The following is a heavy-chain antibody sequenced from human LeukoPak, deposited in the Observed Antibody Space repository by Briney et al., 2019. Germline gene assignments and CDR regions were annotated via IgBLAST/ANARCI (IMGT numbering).Heavy chain of an antibody. V-gene: IGHV1-2*02. CDR2: INPNSGGT. CDR1: GYTFTGYY. CDR3: ARARKDYDSSGSGGDAFDI. D-gene: IGHD3-22*01. Sequence: ASVKVSCKASGYTFTGYYMHWVRQAPGQGLEWMGWINPNSGGTNYAQKFRGRVTMTWDTSISTAYMELSRLRSDDTAVYYCARARKDYDSSGSGGDAFDIWGQGTMVTVSS. J-gene: IGHJ3*02.